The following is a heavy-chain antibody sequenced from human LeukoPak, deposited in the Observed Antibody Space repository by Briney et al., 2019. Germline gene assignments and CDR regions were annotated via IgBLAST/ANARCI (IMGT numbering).Heavy chain of an antibody. CDR1: GYTLTELS. J-gene: IGHJ3*02. D-gene: IGHD6-13*01. V-gene: IGHV1-24*01. CDR3: ATGFGSSWSDAFDI. Sequence: ASVKVSCKVSGYTLTELSMHWVRQAPGKGGEWMGVFDPEDGEKMYSQKFQGRVTMTEATSTDTAYRELSSLRSEDTTVYYCATGFGSSWSDAFDIWGQGTMVTVSS. CDR2: FDPEDGEK.